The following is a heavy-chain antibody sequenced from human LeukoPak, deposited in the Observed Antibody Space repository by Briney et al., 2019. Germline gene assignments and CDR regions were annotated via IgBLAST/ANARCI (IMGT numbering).Heavy chain of an antibody. J-gene: IGHJ6*03. D-gene: IGHD4-11*01. CDR1: GYTFTSYY. CDR2: INPSGGST. V-gene: IGHV1-46*01. Sequence: GASVKVSCKASGYTFTSYYMHWVRQAPGQGLEWMGIINPSGGSTSYAQKFQGRVTMTRDMSTSTVYMELSSLRSEDTAVYYCARARADYRYYYYYMDVWGKGTTVTVSS. CDR3: ARARADYRYYYYYMDV.